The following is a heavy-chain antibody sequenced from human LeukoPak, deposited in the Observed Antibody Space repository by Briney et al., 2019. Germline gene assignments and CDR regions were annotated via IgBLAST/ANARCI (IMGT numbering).Heavy chain of an antibody. CDR1: EYTFTHDY. CDR3: ARARDYNDYLY. Sequence: EASVNVSCKASEYTFTHDYIHWVRQAPGQGLDWMGIINPSGCRTSYAQRFQGRVTMTRDTSKSTIYMDMSSLRSEDTAVYYCARARDYNDYLYWGQGTLVSVSS. J-gene: IGHJ4*02. CDR2: INPSGCRT. V-gene: IGHV1-46*01. D-gene: IGHD4-11*01.